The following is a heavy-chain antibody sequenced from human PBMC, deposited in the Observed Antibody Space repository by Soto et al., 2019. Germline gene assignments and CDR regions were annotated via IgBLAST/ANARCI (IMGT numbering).Heavy chain of an antibody. D-gene: IGHD3-16*02. CDR1: GGSISSYY. V-gene: IGHV4-59*12. J-gene: IGHJ4*02. Sequence: SETLSLTCTVSGGSISSYYWSWIRQPPGKGLEWIGYIYYSGSTNHNPSLKSRVTISVDTSKNQFSLKLSSVTAADTAVYYCARGSDVWGSYRIFDYWGQGILVTVSS. CDR2: IYYSGST. CDR3: ARGSDVWGSYRIFDY.